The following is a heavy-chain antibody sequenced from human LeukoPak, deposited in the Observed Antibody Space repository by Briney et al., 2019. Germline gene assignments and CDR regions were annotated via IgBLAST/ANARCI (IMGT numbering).Heavy chain of an antibody. D-gene: IGHD1-14*01. V-gene: IGHV3-74*01. J-gene: IGHJ4*02. CDR3: GSGK. CDR1: GFSAYW. Sequence: GGSLGLSCAASGFSAYWMHWVRQAPGKGLVWVSRINIDGSITSYADSVKGRFTISRDIAKNTVYLQMNSLRAEDTAVYYCGSGKWGQGTLVTVSS. CDR2: INIDGSIT.